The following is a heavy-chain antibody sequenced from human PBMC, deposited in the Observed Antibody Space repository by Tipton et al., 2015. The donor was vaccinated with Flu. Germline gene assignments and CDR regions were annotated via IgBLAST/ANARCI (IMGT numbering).Heavy chain of an antibody. D-gene: IGHD2-21*02. CDR2: IYYSGFT. CDR1: GGSIRNGDNY. J-gene: IGHJ4*02. V-gene: IGHV4-30-4*01. CDR3: ARSLSGGDCYPGVLDY. Sequence: TLSLTCTVSGGSIRNGDNYWSWIRQPPGKGLEWIGDIYYSGFTFYNPSLKSRLTMSVDTSKNQFSLKLSSVTAADTAVYFCARSLSGGDCYPGVLDYWGQGSLVTVSS.